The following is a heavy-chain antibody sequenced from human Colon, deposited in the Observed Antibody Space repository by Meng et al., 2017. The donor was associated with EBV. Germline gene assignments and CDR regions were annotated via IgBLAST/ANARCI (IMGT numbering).Heavy chain of an antibody. V-gene: IGHV6-1*01. CDR1: GDGVSSNSAA. CDR3: ARVAVGISSFDY. D-gene: IGHD1-26*01. CDR2: TYYRSKWYN. Sequence: QVQRQQPGPGPVKPSQTLTLTCSCTGDGVSSNSAAWNWSRQSPSRGLEWLGRTYYRSKWYNDYAVSVKSRITINPDTSKNQFSLQLNSVTPEDTAVYYCARVAVGISSFDYCGQGTLVTVSS. J-gene: IGHJ4*02.